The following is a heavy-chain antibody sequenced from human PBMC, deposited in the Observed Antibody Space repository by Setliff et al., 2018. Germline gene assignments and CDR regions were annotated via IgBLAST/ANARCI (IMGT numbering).Heavy chain of an antibody. CDR2: IFHTGST. Sequence: KPSETLSLTCTVSGGSISPHYWIWIRQSPGKGLEWIGYIFHTGSTNYNPSLKSRVTMSVDTSKNQISLKLSSLTAADTAVYYCARQDRFYDSSVFVEYFEHWGQGTLVTISS. J-gene: IGHJ1*01. CDR1: GGSISPHY. D-gene: IGHD3-22*01. V-gene: IGHV4-59*08. CDR3: ARQDRFYDSSVFVEYFEH.